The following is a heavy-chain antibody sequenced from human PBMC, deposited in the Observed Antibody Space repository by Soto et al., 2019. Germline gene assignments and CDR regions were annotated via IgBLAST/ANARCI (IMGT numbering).Heavy chain of an antibody. CDR3: ALGEYSSSSWYYYYGMDV. CDR1: GGSFSGYY. V-gene: IGHV4-34*01. Sequence: SETLSLTCAVYGGSFSGYYWSWIRQPPGKGLEWIGEINHSGSTNYNPSLKSRVTISVDTSKNQFSLKLSSVTAADPAVYYCALGEYSSSSWYYYYGMDVWGQGTTVTVSS. D-gene: IGHD6-6*01. CDR2: INHSGST. J-gene: IGHJ6*02.